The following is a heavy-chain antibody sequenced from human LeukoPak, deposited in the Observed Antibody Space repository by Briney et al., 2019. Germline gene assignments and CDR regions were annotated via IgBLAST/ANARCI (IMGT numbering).Heavy chain of an antibody. Sequence: PSESLSLTCTVSGGSISSSSYYWGWIRQPPGKGLEWIGSIYYSGSTYYNSSLKSRVTISVDTSKNQFSLKLSSVTAADTAVYYCARARYDSSGYYRDGFDYWGQGTLVTVSS. CDR3: ARARYDSSGYYRDGFDY. J-gene: IGHJ4*02. CDR2: IYYSGST. D-gene: IGHD3-22*01. V-gene: IGHV4-39*07. CDR1: GGSISSSSYY.